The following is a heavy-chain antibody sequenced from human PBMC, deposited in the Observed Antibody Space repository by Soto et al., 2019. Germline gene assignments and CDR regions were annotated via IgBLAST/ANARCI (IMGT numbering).Heavy chain of an antibody. J-gene: IGHJ4*02. CDR3: AKEHGSTSSSTDY. CDR1: GFTFSSYG. CDR2: IWYDGSNK. Sequence: GGSLILSCAASGFTFSSYGMHWVRQAPGKGLEWVAVIWYDGSNKYYADSVKGRFTISRDNSKNTLYLQMNSLRAEDTAVYYCAKEHGSTSSSTDYWGQGTLVTVSS. D-gene: IGHD2-2*01. V-gene: IGHV3-30*02.